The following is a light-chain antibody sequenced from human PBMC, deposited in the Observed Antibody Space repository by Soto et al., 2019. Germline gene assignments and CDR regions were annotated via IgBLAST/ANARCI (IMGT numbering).Light chain of an antibody. CDR3: QQYATYSPEWT. CDR1: QSIGTW. V-gene: IGKV1-5*01. Sequence: DIRMTQSPSTLSASIGDSVTVTSRASQSIGTWLAWYQQKPGTAPKLLIDGASSLETGVSSRFSGSGSGTKFTLTITSLHPDDFATYYCQQYATYSPEWTFGQGTKVDI. J-gene: IGKJ1*01. CDR2: GAS.